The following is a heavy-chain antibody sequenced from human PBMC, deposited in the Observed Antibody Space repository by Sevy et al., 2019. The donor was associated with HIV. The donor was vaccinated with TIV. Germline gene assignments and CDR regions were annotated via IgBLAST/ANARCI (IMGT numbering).Heavy chain of an antibody. Sequence: ASVKVSCKASGGTFSSYAISWVRQAPGQGLEWMGGIIPIFGTANYAQKFQGRVTITADESTSTAYMELSSLRSEDTAVYYCARSCSSTSCYSAGGLDYNYYYYMDVWGKGTTVTVSS. D-gene: IGHD2-2*01. CDR2: IIPIFGTA. V-gene: IGHV1-69*13. J-gene: IGHJ6*03. CDR3: ARSCSSTSCYSAGGLDYNYYYYMDV. CDR1: GGTFSSYA.